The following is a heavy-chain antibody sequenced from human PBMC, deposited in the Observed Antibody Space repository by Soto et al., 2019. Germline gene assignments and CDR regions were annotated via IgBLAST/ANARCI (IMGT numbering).Heavy chain of an antibody. CDR1: GGSFSGYY. V-gene: IGHV4-34*01. J-gene: IGHJ6*02. Sequence: SETLSLTCTIYGGSFSGYYWTWIRQPPGKGLEWIGEINHSGTTNYSPSLKRRVSISVDTSKDKFSLNLSPVTAADTAVYYCASGKTRTARPSLRYYYYGLDVWGQRTTVTVSS. CDR3: ASGKTRTARPSLRYYYYGLDV. CDR2: INHSGTT. D-gene: IGHD6-6*01.